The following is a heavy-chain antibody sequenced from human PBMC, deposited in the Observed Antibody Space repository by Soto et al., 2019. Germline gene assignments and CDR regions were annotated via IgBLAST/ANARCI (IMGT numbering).Heavy chain of an antibody. D-gene: IGHD3-10*01. Sequence: TSETLSLTCTVSGGSISSYYWSWIRQPPGKGLEWIGYIYYSGSTNYNPSLKSRVTISVDTSKNQFSLKLSSVTAADTAVYYCARESYYGSVSYFDYWGQGTLVTVSS. CDR1: GGSISSYY. V-gene: IGHV4-59*01. CDR3: ARESYYGSVSYFDY. J-gene: IGHJ4*02. CDR2: IYYSGST.